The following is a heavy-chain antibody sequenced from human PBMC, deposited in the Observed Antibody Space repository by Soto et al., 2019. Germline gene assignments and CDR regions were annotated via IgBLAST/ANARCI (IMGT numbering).Heavy chain of an antibody. Sequence: ASVKVSCKASGYSFTNYYTHWVRQAPGQGLEWMGIINPFGGDTNYAQKFQGRLTMTRDTSTSIVYMELNSLRSDDTAIYYCARSPTPKSFFDYWGQGTLVTSPQ. CDR1: GYSFTNYY. V-gene: IGHV1-46*01. J-gene: IGHJ4*02. CDR3: ARSPTPKSFFDY. CDR2: INPFGGDT. D-gene: IGHD4-4*01.